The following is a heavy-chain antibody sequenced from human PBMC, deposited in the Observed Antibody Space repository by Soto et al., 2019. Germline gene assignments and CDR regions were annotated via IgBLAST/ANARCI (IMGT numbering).Heavy chain of an antibody. CDR3: ERSRRSDWFDP. J-gene: IGHJ5*02. V-gene: IGHV4-59*01. CDR2: IYYSGST. CDR1: GGSISSYY. D-gene: IGHD6-6*01. Sequence: SETLALSCTVSGGSISSYYWSWIRQPPGKGLEWIGYIYYSGSTNYNPSLKSRVTISVDTSKNQFSLKLSSVTAADTAVYYCERSRRSDWFDPWGQGNLVTVYS.